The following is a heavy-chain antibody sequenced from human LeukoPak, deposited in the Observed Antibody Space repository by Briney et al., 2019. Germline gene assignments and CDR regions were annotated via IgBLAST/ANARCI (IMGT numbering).Heavy chain of an antibody. CDR3: AKVGSGWYYFDY. CDR2: ISGSAT. Sequence: GGSLRLSCAASGFTFSSYAMSWVRQAPGEGLEWVSGISGSATYYADSVKGRFTISRDNSKNTLFLQMNSLRAEDTAVYYCAKVGSGWYYFDYWGQGTLVTVSS. J-gene: IGHJ4*02. V-gene: IGHV3-23*01. CDR1: GFTFSSYA. D-gene: IGHD6-19*01.